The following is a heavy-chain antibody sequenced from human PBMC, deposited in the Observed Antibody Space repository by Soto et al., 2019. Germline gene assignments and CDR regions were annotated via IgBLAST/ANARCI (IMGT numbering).Heavy chain of an antibody. CDR1: GYRFTSYW. CDR3: ARDKSGATTYDAFDI. D-gene: IGHD1-26*01. V-gene: IGHV5-51*01. Sequence: GESLKISCKGSGYRFTSYWIGWVRQIPGKGLEWMGIIYPGDSDTRYSPSFQGQVTISADKSISTAYLQWSSLKASDTAMYYCARDKSGATTYDAFDIWGQGTMVTVSS. CDR2: IYPGDSDT. J-gene: IGHJ3*02.